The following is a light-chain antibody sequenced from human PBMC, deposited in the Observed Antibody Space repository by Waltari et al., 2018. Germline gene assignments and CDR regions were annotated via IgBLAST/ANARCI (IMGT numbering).Light chain of an antibody. CDR3: SSYAGNNISL. CDR2: DVN. V-gene: IGLV2-8*01. Sequence: QSALTQPPSATGSPGQSVTISCTGTNSDVGTSTYVSWYQHRAGKAPKLIIFDVNKRPSGVPDRFSASRSDNTASLTVSGLQAEDEADYYCSSYAGNNISLFGGGTKLTVL. CDR1: NSDVGTSTY. J-gene: IGLJ2*01.